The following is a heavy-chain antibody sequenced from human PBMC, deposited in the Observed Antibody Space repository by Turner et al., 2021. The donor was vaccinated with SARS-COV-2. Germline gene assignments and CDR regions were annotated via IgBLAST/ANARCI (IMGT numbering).Heavy chain of an antibody. CDR3: AKEEFGYDY. CDR1: GFSFSNYA. J-gene: IGHJ4*02. V-gene: IGHV3-30*18. CDR2: ISYDGRQK. D-gene: IGHD3-10*01. Sequence: QVQLVESGGGVAQPGRSQRLSCATSGFSFSNYAMHWVRQAPGKGLEWVAVISYDGRQKYYADSVKGRFTISRDDSKNTVFLQMNSLRPEDTAVYYCAKEEFGYDYWGQGTLVTVSS.